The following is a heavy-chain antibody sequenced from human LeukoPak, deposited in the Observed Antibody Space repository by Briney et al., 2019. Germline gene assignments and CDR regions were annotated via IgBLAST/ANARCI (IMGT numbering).Heavy chain of an antibody. Sequence: SVKVSCKASGGTFISYAISWVRQAPGQGLEWMGGIIPIFGTANYAQKFQGRVTITADESTSTAYMELSSLRSEDTAVYYCARDHSGYSYLFDPWGQGTLVTVSS. J-gene: IGHJ5*02. CDR3: ARDHSGYSYLFDP. D-gene: IGHD5-18*01. V-gene: IGHV1-69*13. CDR1: GGTFISYA. CDR2: IIPIFGTA.